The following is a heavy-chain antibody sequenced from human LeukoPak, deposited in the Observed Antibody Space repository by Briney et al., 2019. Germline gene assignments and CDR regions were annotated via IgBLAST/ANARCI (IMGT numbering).Heavy chain of an antibody. D-gene: IGHD6-25*01. V-gene: IGHV3-48*03. CDR2: IIISGSTI. Sequence: VGSLRLSCAASGLTFSSYEMNWVRQAPGKGLEWVSYIIISGSTIYYADSVKGRFTISKDNAKNSLYPQMNSLRAEDTAAYYCARGGVDYWGQGTLVTVSS. J-gene: IGHJ4*02. CDR3: ARGGVDY. CDR1: GLTFSSYE.